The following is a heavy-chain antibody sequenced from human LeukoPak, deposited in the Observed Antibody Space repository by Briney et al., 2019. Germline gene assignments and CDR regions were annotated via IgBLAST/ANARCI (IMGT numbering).Heavy chain of an antibody. V-gene: IGHV3-23*01. J-gene: IGHJ4*02. D-gene: IGHD6-19*01. CDR3: AKVGSGWYYFDY. Sequence: GGSLRLSCAASGFTFSSYAMSWVRQAPGKGLEWVSAVSGSGVSTYYADSVKGRFTISRDNSKNTPYLQMYSLRAEDTAVYYCAKVGSGWYYFDYWGQGTLATVSS. CDR1: GFTFSSYA. CDR2: VSGSGVST.